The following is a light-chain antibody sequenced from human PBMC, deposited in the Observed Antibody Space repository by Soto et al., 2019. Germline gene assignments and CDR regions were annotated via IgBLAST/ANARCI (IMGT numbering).Light chain of an antibody. CDR3: QQRRIWPLT. CDR1: QSVSSY. V-gene: IGKV3-11*01. Sequence: EIVLTQSPATLSLSPGERATLSCRTSQSVSSYLAWFQQKPGQPPRLLIYDASNRATGIPARFSGSGSGTAFPLTISSLEPEDFAVYYCQQRRIWPLTFGGGTKVEIK. J-gene: IGKJ4*01. CDR2: DAS.